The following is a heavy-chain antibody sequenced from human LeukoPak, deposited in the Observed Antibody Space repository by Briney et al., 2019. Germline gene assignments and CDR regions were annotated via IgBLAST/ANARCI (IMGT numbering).Heavy chain of an antibody. V-gene: IGHV3-23*01. CDR1: GFTFSTYA. CDR3: ATTVGYCSSTSCSRFRYFDY. CDR2: IRGSGGTT. D-gene: IGHD2-2*01. J-gene: IGHJ4*02. Sequence: GGSLRLPCAASGFTFSTYAMTWVPQAPGKGLEWVSSIRGSGGTTYYADSVKGRFTISRDNSKNTLSLQMNSLRAEDTAVYYCATTVGYCSSTSCSRFRYFDYWGQGTLVTVSS.